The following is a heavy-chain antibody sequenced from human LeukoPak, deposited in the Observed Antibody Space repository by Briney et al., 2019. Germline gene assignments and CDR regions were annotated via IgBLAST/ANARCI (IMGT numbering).Heavy chain of an antibody. CDR3: ASVYSLYDN. CDR2: FHNSGTS. CDR1: DDSISDYY. V-gene: IGHV4-4*08. Sequence: SETLSLTCTVSDDSISDYYRGWIRQPPGKGLEWIGYFHNSGTSTYNPSLKSRITISVDTSKNQFSLKLTSVTAADTAVYYCASVYSLYDNWGQGILVIVSS. J-gene: IGHJ4*02. D-gene: IGHD6-13*01.